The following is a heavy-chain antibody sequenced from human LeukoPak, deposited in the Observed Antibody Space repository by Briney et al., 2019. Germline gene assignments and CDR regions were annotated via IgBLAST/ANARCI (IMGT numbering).Heavy chain of an antibody. V-gene: IGHV6-1*01. CDR1: GDSVSRHDLT. D-gene: IGHD1-1*01. CDR2: TFYRSKWYN. CDR3: VRSYDWVFDY. Sequence: SQTLSLTCAISGDSVSRHDLTWDWVRQSPSRGLEWLGRTFYRSKWYNDYAVSVKSRITVSPDTSKNQFSLHLNSVTPEDTAVYYCVRSYDWVFDYWGQRTRVTLSS. J-gene: IGHJ4*02.